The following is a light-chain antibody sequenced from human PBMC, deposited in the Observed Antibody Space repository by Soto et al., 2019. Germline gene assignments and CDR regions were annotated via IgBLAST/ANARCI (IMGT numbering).Light chain of an antibody. V-gene: IGKV3-11*01. J-gene: IGKJ3*01. Sequence: GERATLFCRASENVRTFVDWYQQKPGQAPRLLIHGASNRATGIPARFSGSGSGTDFTLTISSLEPEDFAVYYCQQCSNWPFGPGTKVDI. CDR3: QQCSNWP. CDR1: ENVRTF. CDR2: GAS.